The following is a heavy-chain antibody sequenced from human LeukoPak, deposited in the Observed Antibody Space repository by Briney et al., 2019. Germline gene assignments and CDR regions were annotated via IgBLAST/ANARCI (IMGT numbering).Heavy chain of an antibody. CDR3: ARDLLGGDSSGYDYYYYYMDV. J-gene: IGHJ6*03. D-gene: IGHD3-22*01. CDR2: INPSGGST. CDR1: GYTFTSYY. Sequence: ASVKVSCKASGYTFTSYYMHWVRQAPGQGLEWMGIINPSGGSTSYAQKFQGRVTMTRDMSTSTVYMELSSLRSEDTAVYYCARDLLGGDSSGYDYYYYYMDVWGKGTTVTVSS. V-gene: IGHV1-46*01.